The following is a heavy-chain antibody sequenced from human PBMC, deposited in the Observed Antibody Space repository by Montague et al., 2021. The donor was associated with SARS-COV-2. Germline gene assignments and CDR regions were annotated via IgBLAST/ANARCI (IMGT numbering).Heavy chain of an antibody. CDR2: TYYRSKWYN. V-gene: IGHV6-1*01. CDR1: GDSVSSNSAA. Sequence: CAISGDSVSSNSAAWNWIRQSPSRGLEWLGRTYYRSKWYNDYALPVKSRITINPDTSKNQFSLQLSSVTPEDTAVYYCARSVGASSSSWPLPPHFDYWGQGTLVTVSS. CDR3: ARSVGASSSSWPLPPHFDY. J-gene: IGHJ4*02. D-gene: IGHD6-13*01.